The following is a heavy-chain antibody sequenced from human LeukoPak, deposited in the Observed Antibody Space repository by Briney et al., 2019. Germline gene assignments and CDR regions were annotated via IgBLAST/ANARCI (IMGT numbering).Heavy chain of an antibody. CDR1: GFTFSSYA. CDR3: ARAYCTNGVCYWYYFDY. D-gene: IGHD2-8*01. CDR2: ISYDGSNK. J-gene: IGHJ4*02. V-gene: IGHV3-30*04. Sequence: AGGSLRLSCAASGFTFSSYAMHWVRQAPGKGLEWVAVISYDGSNKYYADSVKGRFTISRDNSKNTLYLQMNSLRAEDTAVYYCARAYCTNGVCYWYYFDYWGQGTLVTVSS.